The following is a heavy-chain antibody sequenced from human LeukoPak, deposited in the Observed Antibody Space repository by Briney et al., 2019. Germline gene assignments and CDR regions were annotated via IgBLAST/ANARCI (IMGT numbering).Heavy chain of an antibody. D-gene: IGHD2-2*01. Sequence: GGSLRLSCAASGFTFSDYTMNWVRQAPGKGLEWVSVIYSGGSTYYADSVKGRFTISRDNSKNTLYLQMNSLRAEDTAVYYCASSGTSYYYGMDVWGQGTTVTVSS. CDR3: ASSGTSYYYGMDV. CDR1: GFTFSDYT. J-gene: IGHJ6*02. CDR2: IYSGGST. V-gene: IGHV3-66*01.